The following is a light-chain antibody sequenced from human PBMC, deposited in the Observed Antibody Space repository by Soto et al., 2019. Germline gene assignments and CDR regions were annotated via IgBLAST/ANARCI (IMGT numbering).Light chain of an antibody. CDR3: QQRTSWPT. CDR2: DVS. J-gene: IGKJ4*01. Sequence: EMVLTQSPDTLSLSARHGATLSGRASQSVTSSLAWFQQKPGQAPRLLIYDVSRRATAIPARFSGSGSGTDFTLTISSLEPEDFAVYYCQQRTSWPTFGGGTKVDIK. CDR1: QSVTSS. V-gene: IGKV3-11*01.